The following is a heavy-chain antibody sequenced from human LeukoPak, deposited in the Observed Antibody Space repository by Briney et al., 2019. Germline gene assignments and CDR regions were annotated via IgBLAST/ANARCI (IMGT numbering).Heavy chain of an antibody. Sequence: ASVKVSCKASGYTFTSYDINWVRQATGQGLEWMGWMNPNSGNTGYAQKFQGRVTMTRNTSISTAYMELGSLRSEDTAVYYCAREAAGFRYIDYWGQGTLVTVSS. V-gene: IGHV1-8*01. CDR2: MNPNSGNT. CDR1: GYTFTSYD. J-gene: IGHJ4*02. CDR3: AREAAGFRYIDY. D-gene: IGHD6-13*01.